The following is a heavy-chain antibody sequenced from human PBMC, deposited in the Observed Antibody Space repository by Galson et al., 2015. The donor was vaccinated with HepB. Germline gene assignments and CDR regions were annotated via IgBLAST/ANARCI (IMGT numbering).Heavy chain of an antibody. D-gene: IGHD6-6*01. Sequence: QSGAEVKKPGTSVKVSCKASGYTFTSYDINWVRQATGQGLEWMGWMNPNSGNTGYAQKFQGRVTMTRNTSISTAYMELSSLRSEDTAVYYCARGRRLSTSIAARSPEPGGDYWGQGTLVTVSS. J-gene: IGHJ4*02. CDR1: GYTFTSYD. V-gene: IGHV1-8*01. CDR2: MNPNSGNT. CDR3: ARGRRLSTSIAARSPEPGGDY.